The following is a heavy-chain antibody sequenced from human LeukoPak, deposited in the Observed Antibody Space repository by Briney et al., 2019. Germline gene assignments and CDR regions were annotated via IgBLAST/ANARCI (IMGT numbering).Heavy chain of an antibody. CDR1: GFPFSSYS. D-gene: IGHD6-19*01. CDR3: ARDPVADKPDYFDD. J-gene: IGHJ4*02. Sequence: PGGSLILSCAASGFPFSSYSMNWLRQSPGKGLEWVSSISGGSSYIYYADSVKGRFTISRDNSKNTLYLQMNSLRPEDTAVYYCARDPVADKPDYFDDWGQGTLVTVSS. CDR2: ISGGSSYI. V-gene: IGHV3-21*04.